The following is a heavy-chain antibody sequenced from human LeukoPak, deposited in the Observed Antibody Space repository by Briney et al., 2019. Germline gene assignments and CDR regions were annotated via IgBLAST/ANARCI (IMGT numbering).Heavy chain of an antibody. CDR2: ISGSGGST. CDR1: GFTFSNYA. J-gene: IGHJ4*02. D-gene: IGHD2-15*01. V-gene: IGHV3-23*01. Sequence: PGGSLRLSCAASGFTFSNYAMSWVRQAPGKGLEWVSVISGSGGSTYHADSVKGRFTISRDNSNNTLYLQMNSLRAEDTAIYYCAKVRSAVVAAATNYWGQGTPVTVSS. CDR3: AKVRSAVVAAATNY.